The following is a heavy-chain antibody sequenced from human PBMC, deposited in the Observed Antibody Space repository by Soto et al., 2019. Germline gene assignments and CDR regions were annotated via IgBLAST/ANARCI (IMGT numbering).Heavy chain of an antibody. CDR2: IIPIFGTA. Sequence: GASVKVSCKASGVTFSSYAISWVRQAPGQGLEWMGGIIPIFGTANYAQKFQGRVTITADESTSTAYMELSSLRSEDTAVYYCARDRPTTVGLIPGGRDAFDIWGQGAMVTVSS. J-gene: IGHJ3*02. V-gene: IGHV1-69*13. CDR3: ARDRPTTVGLIPGGRDAFDI. D-gene: IGHD4-17*01. CDR1: GVTFSSYA.